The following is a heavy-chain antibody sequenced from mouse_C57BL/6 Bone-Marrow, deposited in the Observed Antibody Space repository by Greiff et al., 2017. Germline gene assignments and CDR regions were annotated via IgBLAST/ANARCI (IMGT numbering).Heavy chain of an antibody. CDR3: TPYEYEGPWFAY. V-gene: IGHV14-4*01. J-gene: IGHJ3*01. D-gene: IGHD2-4*01. Sequence: EVKLLESGAELVRPGASVKLSCTASGFNIKDDYMHWVKQRPEQGLEWIGWIDPENGDTEYASKFQGKATITADTSSNTAYLQLSSLTSEDTAVYYCTPYEYEGPWFAYWGQGTLVTVS. CDR1: GFNIKDDY. CDR2: IDPENGDT.